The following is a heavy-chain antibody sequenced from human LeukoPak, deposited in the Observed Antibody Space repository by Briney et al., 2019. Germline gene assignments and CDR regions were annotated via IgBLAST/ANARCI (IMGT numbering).Heavy chain of an antibody. V-gene: IGHV3-48*01. CDR2: ITHNSDST. Sequence: GGSLRLSCAASGFTFNAYPMNWVRPAPGKGLEWISYITHNSDSTYYADSVKGRFTISRDNAKNSLYLQINSLRAEDTAVYYCVKDHDWALDFWGQGTLVTVSS. CDR1: GFTFNAYP. J-gene: IGHJ4*02. CDR3: VKDHDWALDF. D-gene: IGHD3-9*01.